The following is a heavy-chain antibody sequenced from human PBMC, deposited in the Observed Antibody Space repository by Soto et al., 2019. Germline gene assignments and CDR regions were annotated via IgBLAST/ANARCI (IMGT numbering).Heavy chain of an antibody. CDR3: ASHRGTIFRKPIDY. J-gene: IGHJ4*02. D-gene: IGHD3-3*01. V-gene: IGHV4-34*01. Sequence: QVQLQQWGAGLLKPSETLSLTCAVYGGSFNGYYWSWIRQPPGKGLEWIGEINHSGSTNYNPSLKSRVTISVDTSKNQFSLKLSSVTAADTAVYYCASHRGTIFRKPIDYWGQGTLVTVSS. CDR1: GGSFNGYY. CDR2: INHSGST.